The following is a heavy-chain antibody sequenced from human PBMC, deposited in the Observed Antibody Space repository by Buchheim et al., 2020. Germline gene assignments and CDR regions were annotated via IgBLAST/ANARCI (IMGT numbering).Heavy chain of an antibody. D-gene: IGHD3-10*01. V-gene: IGHV3-23*01. CDR2: ISGSGGST. J-gene: IGHJ4*02. CDR3: ATQGDITMVQGVTFFDY. CDR1: GFTFSSYA. Sequence: EVQLLESGGGLVQPGGSLRLSCAASGFTFSSYAMSWVRQAPGKGLEWVSAISGSGGSTYYADSVKGRFTISRDNSKNTLYLQMNSLRAEDTAVYYCATQGDITMVQGVTFFDYWDQGTL.